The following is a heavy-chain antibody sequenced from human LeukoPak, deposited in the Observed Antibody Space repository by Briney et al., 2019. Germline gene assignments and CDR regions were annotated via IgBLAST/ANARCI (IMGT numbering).Heavy chain of an antibody. D-gene: IGHD2-15*01. CDR1: GGTFSSYA. CDR2: IIPIFGTA. V-gene: IGHV1-69*13. Sequence: SVKVSCKASGGTFSSYAISWVRQAPGQGLEWMGGIIPIFGTATYAQKFQGRVTITADESTSTAYMELSSLRSEDTAVYYCARDPECSGGSCYPRYYMDVWGKGTTVTVSS. CDR3: ARDPECSGGSCYPRYYMDV. J-gene: IGHJ6*03.